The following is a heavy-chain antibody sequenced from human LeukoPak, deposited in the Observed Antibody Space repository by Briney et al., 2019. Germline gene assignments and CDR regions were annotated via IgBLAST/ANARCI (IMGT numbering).Heavy chain of an antibody. J-gene: IGHJ4*02. D-gene: IGHD3-10*01. V-gene: IGHV3-30-3*01. CDR3: VKDRTGTYTLDY. CDR1: GFTFSNYA. Sequence: GGSLRLSCAAPGFTFSNYAIHWGRQAPGKGLEWVAFISDDGSRQHYADSVKGRFTISRDNSKNTLNLQMNSLRAEDTAVYYCVKDRTGTYTLDYWGQGTLVTVSS. CDR2: ISDDGSRQ.